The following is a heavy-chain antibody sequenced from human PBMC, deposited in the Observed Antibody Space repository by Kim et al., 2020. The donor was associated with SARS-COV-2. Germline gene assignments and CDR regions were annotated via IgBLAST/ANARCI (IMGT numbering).Heavy chain of an antibody. CDR1: GYTLTELS. CDR3: ATMPGFNYWFDP. CDR2: FDPEDCET. Sequence: ASVKVSCKVSGYTLTELSMHWVRQAPGKGLEWMGGFDPEDCETIYAQKFQGRVTMTEDTSTDTAYMELSSLRSEDTAVYYCATMPGFNYWFDPWGQGTLVTVSS. V-gene: IGHV1-24*01. J-gene: IGHJ5*02. D-gene: IGHD2-2*01.